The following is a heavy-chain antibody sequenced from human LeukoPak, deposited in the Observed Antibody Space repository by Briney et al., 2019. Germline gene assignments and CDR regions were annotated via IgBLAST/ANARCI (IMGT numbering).Heavy chain of an antibody. CDR3: ARDLYSSSWYSPLGY. J-gene: IGHJ4*02. Sequence: PSETLSLTCTVSGGSISSYYWSWIRQPPGKGLEWIGRIYTSGSTNYNPSLKSRVTMSVDTSKNQFSLKLSSVTAADTAVYYCARDLYSSSWYSPLGYWGQGTLVTVSS. CDR1: GGSISSYY. CDR2: IYTSGST. D-gene: IGHD6-13*01. V-gene: IGHV4-4*07.